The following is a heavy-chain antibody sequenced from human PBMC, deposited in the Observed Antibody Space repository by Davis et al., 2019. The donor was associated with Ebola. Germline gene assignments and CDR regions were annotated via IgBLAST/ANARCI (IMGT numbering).Heavy chain of an antibody. CDR3: AKDRIVVVPAASYYYGMDV. Sequence: PGGSLRLSCAASGFTFDDYAMHWVRHAPGKGLEWVSGISWNSGSIGYADSVKGRFTISRDNAKNSLYLQMNSLRAEDTALYYCAKDRIVVVPAASYYYGMDVWGQGTTVTVSS. CDR1: GFTFDDYA. D-gene: IGHD2-2*01. V-gene: IGHV3-9*01. CDR2: ISWNSGSI. J-gene: IGHJ6*02.